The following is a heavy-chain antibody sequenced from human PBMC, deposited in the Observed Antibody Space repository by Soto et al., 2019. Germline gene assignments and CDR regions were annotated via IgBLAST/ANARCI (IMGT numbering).Heavy chain of an antibody. Sequence: ASVKVSCKASGYTFTSYAMHWVRQAPGQRLEWMGWINAGNGNTKYSQKFQGRVTITRDTSASTAYMELSSLRSEDTAVYYCARDPSIAAAGTPYYYYGMDVWGQGTTVTVSS. CDR3: ARDPSIAAAGTPYYYYGMDV. D-gene: IGHD6-13*01. V-gene: IGHV1-3*01. J-gene: IGHJ6*02. CDR2: INAGNGNT. CDR1: GYTFTSYA.